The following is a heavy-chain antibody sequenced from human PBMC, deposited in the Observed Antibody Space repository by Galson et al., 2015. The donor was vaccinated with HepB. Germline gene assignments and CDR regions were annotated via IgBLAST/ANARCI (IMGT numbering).Heavy chain of an antibody. CDR2: ISPSDGST. D-gene: IGHD6-6*01. J-gene: IGHJ4*02. V-gene: IGHV1-46*04. CDR3: LREDVDSRSSSY. CDR1: GFPFTSDS. Sequence: SVKVSCKASGFPFTSDSMHWVRQAPGHKLEWMGKISPSDGSTIYAQTLQGRVTMTRDTSTSTVYVELSSLTSEDTAVYYCLREDVDSRSSSYWGQGTLVTVSS.